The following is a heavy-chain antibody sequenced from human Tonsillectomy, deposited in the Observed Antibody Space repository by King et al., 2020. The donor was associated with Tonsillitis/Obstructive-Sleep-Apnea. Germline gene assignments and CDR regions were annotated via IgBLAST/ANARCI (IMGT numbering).Heavy chain of an antibody. V-gene: IGHV3-48*02. Sequence: QLVQSGGGLVQPGGSLRLSCAASGFTFSSYSMNWVRKAPGKGLGWVSYISSSISTIYYADSVKGRFTISRDNAKNSLYLQMNSLRDEDTAVYYCARDMAVAGPAENYWGQGTLVTVSS. CDR1: GFTFSSYS. CDR2: ISSSISTI. D-gene: IGHD6-19*01. CDR3: ARDMAVAGPAENY. J-gene: IGHJ4*02.